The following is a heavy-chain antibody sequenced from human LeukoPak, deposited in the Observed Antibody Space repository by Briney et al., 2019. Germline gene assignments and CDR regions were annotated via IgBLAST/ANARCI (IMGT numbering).Heavy chain of an antibody. V-gene: IGHV3-48*03. D-gene: IGHD3-10*02. J-gene: IGHJ6*04. CDR1: GFTFSSYE. CDR3: AELGITMIGGV. Sequence: GGSLTLSCAASGFTFSSYEMNWVRQAPGQGLEWVSYISSSGSNIYYADSVKGRFTISRDNAKNSLYLQMNSLRAADTDVYYCAELGITMIGGVWGKGTTVTIAS. CDR2: ISSSGSNI.